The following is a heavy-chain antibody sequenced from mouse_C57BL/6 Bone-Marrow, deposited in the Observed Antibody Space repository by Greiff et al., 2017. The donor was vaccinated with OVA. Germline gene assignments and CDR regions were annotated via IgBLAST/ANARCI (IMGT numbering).Heavy chain of an antibody. CDR3: ARSEGFVRFYFDY. D-gene: IGHD2-14*01. V-gene: IGHV1-50*01. CDR2: IDPSDSYT. J-gene: IGHJ2*01. Sequence: VQLQQPGAELVKPGASVKLSCKASGYTFTSYWMQWVKQRPGQGLEWIGVIDPSDSYTNYNQKFKGKATLTVDTSSSTAYMQLSSLTSEDSAVYYCARSEGFVRFYFDYWGQGTTLTVSS. CDR1: GYTFTSYW.